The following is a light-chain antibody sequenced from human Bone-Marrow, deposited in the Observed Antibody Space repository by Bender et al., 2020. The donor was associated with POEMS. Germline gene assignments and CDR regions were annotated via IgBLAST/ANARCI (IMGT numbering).Light chain of an antibody. CDR3: QSYDSSLRGVV. V-gene: IGLV1-40*01. CDR2: GDS. CDR1: SSNIGAGYD. Sequence: QSVLTQPPSASGTPGQRVTISCSGGSSNIGAGYDVHWYQQVAGTAPKLLIYGDSNRPSGVPDRFSGSKSGTSASLAITGLQAEDEADYYCQSYDSSLRGVVFGGGTKVTVL. J-gene: IGLJ2*01.